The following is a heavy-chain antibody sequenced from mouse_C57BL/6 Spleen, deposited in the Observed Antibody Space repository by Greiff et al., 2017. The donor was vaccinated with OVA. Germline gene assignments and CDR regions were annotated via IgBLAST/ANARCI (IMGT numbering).Heavy chain of an antibody. D-gene: IGHD2-12*01. CDR1: GFTFSDYY. Sequence: EVKVVESEGGLVQPGSSMKLSCTASGFTFSDYYMAWVRQVPEKGLEWVANINYDGSSTYYLDSLKSRFIISRDNAKNILYLQMSSLKSEDTATYYCARAYYNYFDYWGQGTTLTVSS. CDR3: ARAYYNYFDY. J-gene: IGHJ2*01. V-gene: IGHV5-16*01. CDR2: INYDGSST.